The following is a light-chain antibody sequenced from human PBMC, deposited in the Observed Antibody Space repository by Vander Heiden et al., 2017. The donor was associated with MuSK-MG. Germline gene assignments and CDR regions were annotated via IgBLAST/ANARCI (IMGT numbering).Light chain of an antibody. Sequence: DIQMTQSPSSLSASVGDRVTITCRASQSISSYLNWYQQKPGKAPKLLIYAASSLQSGVPSRFSGSGSGTDFTLTISMLQPEDFATYYCQLSYSTPYTFGQGTKMEIK. CDR1: QSISSY. CDR2: AAS. V-gene: IGKV1-39*01. CDR3: QLSYSTPYT. J-gene: IGKJ2*01.